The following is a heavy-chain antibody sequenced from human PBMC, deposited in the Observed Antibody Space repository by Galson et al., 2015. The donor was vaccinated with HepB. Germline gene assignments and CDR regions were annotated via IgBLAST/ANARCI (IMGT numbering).Heavy chain of an antibody. CDR3: ARSEVTTVVTDFDS. D-gene: IGHD4-23*01. CDR1: GFSFSDHY. Sequence: SLRLSCAVSGFSFSDHYIHWVRQAPGKGLEWVGRSRNKPKGYSPAYAASVKGRFTVSRDDSKNSVFLQMNSLRSEDTAVYYCARSEVTTVVTDFDSWGQGTLVTVSS. CDR2: SRNKPKGYSP. J-gene: IGHJ4*02. V-gene: IGHV3-72*01.